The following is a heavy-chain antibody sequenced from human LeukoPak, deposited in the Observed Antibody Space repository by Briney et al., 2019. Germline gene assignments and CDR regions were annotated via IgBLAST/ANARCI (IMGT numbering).Heavy chain of an antibody. V-gene: IGHV4-4*02. D-gene: IGHD3-22*01. J-gene: IGHJ4*02. Sequence: SETLSLTCTVSGDSINSLDLWSWVRQPPGKGLEWIGEMYLSGTTHSNPSVKSRVTISIDKSKNQFFLNLSSVTAADTAVYYCTGLVGRYSSGLYYYYFDYWGQGTLVTVSS. CDR1: GDSINSLDL. CDR2: MYLSGTT. CDR3: TGLVGRYSSGLYYYYFDY.